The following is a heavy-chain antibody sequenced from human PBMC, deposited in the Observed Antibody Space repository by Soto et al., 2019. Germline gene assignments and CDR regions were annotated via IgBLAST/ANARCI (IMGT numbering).Heavy chain of an antibody. D-gene: IGHD6-19*01. Sequence: QVQLVESGGGVVQPGRSLRLSCAASGFTFSSYGMHWVRQAPGKGLEWVAVISYDGSNKYYPDSVKGRFTISRDNSKNTLYLQMNSLRAEDTAVYYCAKIAVAGIDYWGQGTLVTVSS. CDR1: GFTFSSYG. V-gene: IGHV3-30*18. J-gene: IGHJ4*02. CDR3: AKIAVAGIDY. CDR2: ISYDGSNK.